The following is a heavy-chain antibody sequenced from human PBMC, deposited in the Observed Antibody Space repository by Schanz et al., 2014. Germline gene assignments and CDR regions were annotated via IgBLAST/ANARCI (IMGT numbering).Heavy chain of an antibody. V-gene: IGHV3-23*01. J-gene: IGHJ4*02. Sequence: EVQLLESGGGLVQPGGSLRLSCEASGFSFGSYAMSWVRQAPGKGLEWVSAINTGVNTYYADSVRGRFTMSRDNSKNTLYLQMNSLRAEDTAVYYCAKIERNEDWGQGTLVTVSS. CDR2: INTGVNT. D-gene: IGHD1-1*01. CDR1: GFSFGSYA. CDR3: AKIERNED.